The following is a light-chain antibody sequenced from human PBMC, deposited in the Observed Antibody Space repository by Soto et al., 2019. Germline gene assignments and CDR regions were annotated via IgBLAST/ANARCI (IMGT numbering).Light chain of an antibody. CDR1: QSLSSN. J-gene: IGKJ5*01. CDR2: GAS. CDR3: QQYNNWPLT. V-gene: IGKV3-15*01. Sequence: EIVLTQSPGVLSLSPKERASLCFAASQSLSSNFLAWYQQKPGQAPRLLIYGASTRATGIPARFSGGGSGTEFTLTISSLQSEDFAVYYCQQYNNWPLTFGQGTRLEIK.